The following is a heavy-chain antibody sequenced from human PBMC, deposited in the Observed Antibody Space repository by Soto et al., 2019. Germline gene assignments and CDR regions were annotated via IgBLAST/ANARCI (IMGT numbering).Heavy chain of an antibody. CDR2: IYHSGST. D-gene: IGHD4-17*01. Sequence: SETLSLTCSISGVSIRSAGHYWTWIRQHPGKGLEWMGHIYHSGSTYYNPSLRSRLTISVDTSKNQFSLKLSSVTAADTALYYCARRRMTTLTSEAFDPWGQGTLVTVSS. J-gene: IGHJ5*02. CDR3: ARRRMTTLTSEAFDP. CDR1: GVSIRSAGHY. V-gene: IGHV4-31*03.